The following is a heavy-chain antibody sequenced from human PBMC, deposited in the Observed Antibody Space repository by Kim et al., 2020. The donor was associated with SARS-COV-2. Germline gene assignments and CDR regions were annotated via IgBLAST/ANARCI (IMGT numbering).Heavy chain of an antibody. Sequence: GASLRLSCAASGFSFSNYAMHWVRQAPGKGLEWVADIWYDGSHRYYAGSVEGRFIISRDNSQNTLYLQMNSLRAEDSGLYYCARELKEAAVDYWGQGTLVTVSS. D-gene: IGHD6-13*01. V-gene: IGHV3-33*08. CDR2: IWYDGSHR. J-gene: IGHJ4*02. CDR1: GFSFSNYA. CDR3: ARELKEAAVDY.